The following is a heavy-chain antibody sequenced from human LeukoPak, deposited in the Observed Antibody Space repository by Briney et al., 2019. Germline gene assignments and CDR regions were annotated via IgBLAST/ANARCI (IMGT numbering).Heavy chain of an antibody. D-gene: IGHD3-9*01. J-gene: IGHJ5*02. CDR2: ISSSSSTI. CDR3: AGARPTDYDILTGSLGWFDP. CDR1: GFTFSSYS. V-gene: IGHV3-48*02. Sequence: PGGSLRLSCAASGFTFSSYSMNWVRQAPGKGLEWVSYISSSSSTIYYADSVKGRFTISRDNAKNSLYLQMNSLRDEDTAVYYCAGARPTDYDILTGSLGWFDPWGQGTLVTVSS.